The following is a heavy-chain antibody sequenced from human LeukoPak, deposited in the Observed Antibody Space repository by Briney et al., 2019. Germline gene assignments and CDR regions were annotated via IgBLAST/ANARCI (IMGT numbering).Heavy chain of an antibody. CDR1: GFTVSSNY. CDR3: AKHLTRGGVWELLYYFDY. J-gene: IGHJ4*02. Sequence: GGSLRLSCAASGFTVSSNYMSWVRQAPGKGLEWVSVIYSGGSTYYADSVKGRFTISRDNSKNTLYLQMNSLRAEDTAVYYCAKHLTRGGVWELLYYFDYWGQGTLVTVSS. CDR2: IYSGGST. D-gene: IGHD1-26*01. V-gene: IGHV3-66*04.